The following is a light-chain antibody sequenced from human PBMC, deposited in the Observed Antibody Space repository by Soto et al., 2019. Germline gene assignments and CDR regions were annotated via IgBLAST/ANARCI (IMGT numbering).Light chain of an antibody. CDR3: QKYSSVIT. Sequence: DIQMTQSPSSLSAPVGDRVTITCRTSQGISNILAWYQQKPGKVPKLLISAASTLQSGLPSRFIGSGSGTDFTLTITSLQPEDVATYYCQKYSSVITFGQGTRLVIK. J-gene: IGKJ5*01. CDR1: QGISNI. V-gene: IGKV1-27*01. CDR2: AAS.